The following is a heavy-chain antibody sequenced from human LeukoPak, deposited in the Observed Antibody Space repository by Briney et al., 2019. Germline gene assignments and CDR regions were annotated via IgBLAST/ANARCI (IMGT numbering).Heavy chain of an antibody. J-gene: IGHJ6*03. CDR3: TRPASIVVVPAAIKGMDV. Sequence: QAGGSLTLSCAASGFTFSGSAMHWVRQASGKGLEWVGRIRSKANSYATAYAASVKGRFTISRDDSKNTAYLQMNSLKTEDTAVYYCTRPASIVVVPAAIKGMDVWGKGTTVTVSS. V-gene: IGHV3-73*01. CDR1: GFTFSGSA. CDR2: IRSKANSYAT. D-gene: IGHD2-2*01.